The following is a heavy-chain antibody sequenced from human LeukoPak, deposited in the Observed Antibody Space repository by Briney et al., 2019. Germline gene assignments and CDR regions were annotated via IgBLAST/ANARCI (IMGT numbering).Heavy chain of an antibody. CDR2: ISSSGSTI. J-gene: IGHJ4*02. CDR3: ASQRWLHLANTPFDY. D-gene: IGHD5-24*01. V-gene: IGHV3-48*03. CDR1: GFTFSSYE. Sequence: PGGSLRLSCAASGFTFSSYEMNWVRQAPGKGLEWVSYISSSGSTIYYADSVKGRFTISRDNAKNSLYLQMNSLRAEDTAVYYCASQRWLHLANTPFDYWGQGTLVTVSS.